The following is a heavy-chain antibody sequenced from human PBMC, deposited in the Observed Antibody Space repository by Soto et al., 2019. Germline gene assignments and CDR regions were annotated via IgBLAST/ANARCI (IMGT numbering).Heavy chain of an antibody. V-gene: IGHV4-39*01. Sequence: SETLSLTCTVSGGSISSSSYYWGWIRQPPGKGLEWIGSIYYSGSTYYNPSLKSRVTISVDTSKNQFSLKLSSVTAADTAVYYCARWGIGYCSSTSCYADYYYYYYMDVWGKGTTVTVSS. D-gene: IGHD2-2*01. J-gene: IGHJ6*03. CDR3: ARWGIGYCSSTSCYADYYYYYYMDV. CDR2: IYYSGST. CDR1: GGSISSSSYY.